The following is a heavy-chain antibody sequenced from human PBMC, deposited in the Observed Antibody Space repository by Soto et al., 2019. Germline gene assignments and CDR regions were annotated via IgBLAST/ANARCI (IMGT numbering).Heavy chain of an antibody. CDR3: AREYAYYYDSSGYPFDY. CDR2: IIPILGTA. D-gene: IGHD3-22*01. V-gene: IGHV1-69*13. Sequence: SVKVSCKASGGTFSSYAISWVRQAPGQGLEWMGGIIPILGTANYAQKFQGRVTITADESTSTAYMELSSLRSEDTAVYYCAREYAYYYDSSGYPFDYWGQGTLVTVSS. J-gene: IGHJ4*02. CDR1: GGTFSSYA.